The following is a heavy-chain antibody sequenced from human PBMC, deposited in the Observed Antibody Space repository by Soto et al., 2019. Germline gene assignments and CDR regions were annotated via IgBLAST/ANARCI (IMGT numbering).Heavy chain of an antibody. J-gene: IGHJ3*02. CDR1: GYSFTSYW. V-gene: IGHV5-10-1*01. Sequence: GESLKISCKGPGYSFTSYWISWVRQMPGKGLEWMGRIDPSDSYTNYGPSFQGHVTISADKSISTAYLQWSSLKASDTAMYYCARRERYFSGGSCYSGDAFDSWGQGTMVTVSS. D-gene: IGHD2-15*01. CDR2: IDPSDSYT. CDR3: ARRERYFSGGSCYSGDAFDS.